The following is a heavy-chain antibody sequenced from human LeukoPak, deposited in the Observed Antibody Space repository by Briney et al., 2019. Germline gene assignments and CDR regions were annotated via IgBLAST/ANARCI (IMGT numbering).Heavy chain of an antibody. D-gene: IGHD6-6*01. Sequence: ASVKVSCKASGYNFISYGISWVRLVPGQGLEWMGWISAYTGDTNYAQSFQGRITMTTDTSTGTAYMELRSLKSDDTAVYYCARNAYGTSSENYFDFWGRGTLVTVSS. V-gene: IGHV1-18*01. CDR1: GYNFISYG. CDR2: ISAYTGDT. J-gene: IGHJ4*02. CDR3: ARNAYGTSSENYFDF.